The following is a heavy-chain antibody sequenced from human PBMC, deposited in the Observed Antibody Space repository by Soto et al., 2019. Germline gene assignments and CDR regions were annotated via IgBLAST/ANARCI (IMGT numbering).Heavy chain of an antibody. V-gene: IGHV4-31*03. J-gene: IGHJ4*02. CDR1: GGSISSGGYY. CDR3: ARDRKIAATNIFDY. CDR2: VYYSGST. D-gene: IGHD6-6*01. Sequence: PSETLSLTCTVSGGSISSGGYYWSWIRQHPGKGLEWIGYVYYSGSTYYNPSLKSRVTISVDTSKNQFSLKLSSVTAADTAVYYCARDRKIAATNIFDYWGQGTLVTVYS.